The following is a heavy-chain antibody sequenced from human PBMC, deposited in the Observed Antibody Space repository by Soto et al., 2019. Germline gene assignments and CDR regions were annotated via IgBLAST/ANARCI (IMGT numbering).Heavy chain of an antibody. Sequence: PSETLSLTCTVSGGSISSGGYYWSWIRQPPGKGLEWIGSIYYSGSTYYNPSLKSRVTISVDTSKNQFSLKLSSVTAADTAVYYCARGVRDYDSSGYSTYYFDYWGQGTLVTVSS. CDR3: ARGVRDYDSSGYSTYYFDY. J-gene: IGHJ4*02. D-gene: IGHD3-22*01. CDR2: IYYSGST. CDR1: GGSISSGGYY. V-gene: IGHV4-39*01.